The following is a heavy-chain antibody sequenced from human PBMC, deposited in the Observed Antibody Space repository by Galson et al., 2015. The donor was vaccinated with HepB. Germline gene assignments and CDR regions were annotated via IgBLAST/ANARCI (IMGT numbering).Heavy chain of an antibody. CDR2: ISGSGTST. Sequence: SLRLSCAASGFTFSSYAMTWVRQAPGKGLEWVSGISGSGTSTYYADSVKGRFTISRDNSKNTLYLQMKSLRADDTAVYYCAKDLRYTSAWPPSGKFDYWGQGTLVTVSS. J-gene: IGHJ4*02. V-gene: IGHV3-23*01. CDR3: AKDLRYTSAWPPSGKFDY. CDR1: GFTFSSYA. D-gene: IGHD6-19*01.